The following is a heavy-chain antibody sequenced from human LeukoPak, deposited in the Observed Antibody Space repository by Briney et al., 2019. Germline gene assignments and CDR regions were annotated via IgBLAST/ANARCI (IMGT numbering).Heavy chain of an antibody. J-gene: IGHJ4*02. D-gene: IGHD6-25*01. Sequence: GGSLRLSCAASGFTFSSYSMNWVRQAPGKGLEWVSSISSSSSYIYYADSVKGRFTTSRDNAENSLYLQMNSLRAEDTAVYYCARDLWQRGIDYWGQGTLVTVSS. CDR3: ARDLWQRGIDY. V-gene: IGHV3-21*01. CDR2: ISSSSSYI. CDR1: GFTFSSYS.